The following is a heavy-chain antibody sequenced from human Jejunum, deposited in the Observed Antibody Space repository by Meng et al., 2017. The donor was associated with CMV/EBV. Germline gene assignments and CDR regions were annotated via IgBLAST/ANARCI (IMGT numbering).Heavy chain of an antibody. CDR2: VEDGGTT. CDR1: GGPLTPPHYS. CDR3: ARGGWGNWNFEH. D-gene: IGHD3-16*01. Sequence: VSGGPLTPPHYSWFWIRLPPGKGLGWIGLVEDGGTTRYKPSLVSRVSISVDTSKNQFSLTLNSVTAADTAIYYCARGGWGNWNFEHWGQGKLVTVSS. J-gene: IGHJ4*02. V-gene: IGHV4-61*01.